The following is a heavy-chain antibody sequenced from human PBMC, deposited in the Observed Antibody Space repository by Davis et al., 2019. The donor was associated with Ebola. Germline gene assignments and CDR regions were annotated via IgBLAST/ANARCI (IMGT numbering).Heavy chain of an antibody. CDR3: ARGVTGAY. J-gene: IGHJ4*02. Sequence: GGSLRLSCEASGFALSGFSMSWVRQAPGKGLEWVSSISSSSSYIYYADSVKGRFTISRDNAKNSLYLQMNSLRAEDTAVYYCARGVTGAYWGQGTLVTVSS. V-gene: IGHV3-21*01. CDR1: GFALSGFS. D-gene: IGHD1-1*01. CDR2: ISSSSSYI.